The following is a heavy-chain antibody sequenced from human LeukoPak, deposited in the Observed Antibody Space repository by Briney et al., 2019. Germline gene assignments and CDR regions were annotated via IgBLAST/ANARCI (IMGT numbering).Heavy chain of an antibody. J-gene: IGHJ4*02. Sequence: SSETLSLTCAVYGGSLSGYYWSWIRQPPGKGLEWIGEINHSGSTNYNPSLKSRVTISVDTSKNQFSLKLSSVTAADTAVYYCARGLSWSFGYSDDYWGQGTLVTVSS. V-gene: IGHV4-34*01. CDR2: INHSGST. CDR1: GGSLSGYY. D-gene: IGHD2-15*01. CDR3: ARGLSWSFGYSDDY.